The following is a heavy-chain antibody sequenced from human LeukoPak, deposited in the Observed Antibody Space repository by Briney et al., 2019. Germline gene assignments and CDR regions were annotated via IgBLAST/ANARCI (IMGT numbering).Heavy chain of an antibody. Sequence: GGSLRLSCAASGFTFSDYYMSWIRQAPGKGLEWVPYISSSGSTIYYADSVKGRFTISRDNSKNTLYLQMNSLRAEDTAVYYCAKGAVAGTFSWFDPWGQGTLVTVSS. J-gene: IGHJ5*02. D-gene: IGHD6-19*01. CDR2: ISSSGSTI. CDR3: AKGAVAGTFSWFDP. CDR1: GFTFSDYY. V-gene: IGHV3-11*01.